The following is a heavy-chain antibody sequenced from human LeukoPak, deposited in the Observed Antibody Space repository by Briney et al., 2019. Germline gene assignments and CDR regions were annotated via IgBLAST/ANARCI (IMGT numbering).Heavy chain of an antibody. Sequence: GESLKISCKGSGYTFTSYWISWVRQMSGKGLEWMGIIYPGDSDTRYSPSFQGQVTISADKSISTAYLQWSSLKASDTAMYYCVIDTNNFYGSGSFDYWGQGTPVAPSS. J-gene: IGHJ4*02. CDR1: GYTFTSYW. V-gene: IGHV5-51*01. D-gene: IGHD3-10*01. CDR3: VIDTNNFYGSGSFDY. CDR2: IYPGDSDT.